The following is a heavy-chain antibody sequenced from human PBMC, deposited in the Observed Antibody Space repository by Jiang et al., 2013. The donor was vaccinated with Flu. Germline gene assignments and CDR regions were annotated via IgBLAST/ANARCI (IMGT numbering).Heavy chain of an antibody. V-gene: IGHV4-4*02. Sequence: GLVKPSGTLSLTCAVSGGSISSTNWWSWVRQPPGKGLEWIGEIYHSGSTNYNPSLKSRVTISVDKSKNQFSLKLSSVTAADTAVYYCASTISGYEGKFDYWGQGTLVTVSS. CDR3: ASTISGYEGKFDY. D-gene: IGHD5-12*01. CDR2: IYHSGST. J-gene: IGHJ4*02. CDR1: GGSISSTNW.